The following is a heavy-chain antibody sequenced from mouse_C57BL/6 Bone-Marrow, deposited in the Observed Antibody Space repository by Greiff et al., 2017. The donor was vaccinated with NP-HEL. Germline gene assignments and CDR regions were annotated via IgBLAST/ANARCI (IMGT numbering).Heavy chain of an antibody. Sequence: QVQLQQPGAELVKPGASVKMSCKASGYTFTSYWITWVKQRPGQGLEWIGDIYPGSGSTNYNEKFKSKATLTVDTSSSTAYMQLSSLTSEDSAVYYCTIEGGWLLRWYFDVWGTGTSVTVSS. D-gene: IGHD2-3*01. V-gene: IGHV1-55*01. CDR2: IYPGSGST. J-gene: IGHJ1*03. CDR3: TIEGGWLLRWYFDV. CDR1: GYTFTSYW.